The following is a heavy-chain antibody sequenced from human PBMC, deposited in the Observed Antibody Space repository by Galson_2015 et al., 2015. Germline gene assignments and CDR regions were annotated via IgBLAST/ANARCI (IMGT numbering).Heavy chain of an antibody. CDR1: GFTFSSYG. CDR2: IWYDGSNK. D-gene: IGHD6-19*01. CDR3: ARVGSGWYPDY. Sequence: SLRLSCAASGFTFSSYGLHWVRQAPGKGLEWVAVIWYDGSNKYYADSVKGRFTISRDNSKNTLYLQMNSLRAEDTAVYYCARVGSGWYPDYWGQGTLVTVSS. V-gene: IGHV3-33*01. J-gene: IGHJ4*02.